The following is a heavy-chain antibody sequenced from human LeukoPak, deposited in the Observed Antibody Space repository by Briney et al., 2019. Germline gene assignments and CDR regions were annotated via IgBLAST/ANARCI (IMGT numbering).Heavy chain of an antibody. D-gene: IGHD1/OR15-1a*01. Sequence: GGSLRLSCAASGFTFRSYAMSWVRQAPGKGLEWVSLIYSDDNTFYADSVKGRFTISRDNSKNTLYLQMNSLRAEDTAVYYCARDGGPNSYYYYGMDVWGQGTTVTVSS. CDR1: GFTFRSYA. CDR3: ARDGGPNSYYYYGMDV. J-gene: IGHJ6*02. V-gene: IGHV3-23*03. CDR2: IYSDDNT.